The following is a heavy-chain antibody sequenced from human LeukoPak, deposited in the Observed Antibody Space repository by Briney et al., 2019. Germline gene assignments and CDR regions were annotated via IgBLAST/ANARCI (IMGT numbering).Heavy chain of an antibody. Sequence: SETLSLTCTVSGGSISSGGYYWSWIRQHPGKGLEWIGYIDSSGTTNYNPSLESRVTISVDTSKNHFSLEVTSVTAADTAVYYCARVLSSGWTGFDYWGQGTLVTVSS. D-gene: IGHD6-19*01. CDR3: ARVLSSGWTGFDY. CDR1: GGSISSGGYY. V-gene: IGHV4-61*03. CDR2: IDSSGTT. J-gene: IGHJ4*02.